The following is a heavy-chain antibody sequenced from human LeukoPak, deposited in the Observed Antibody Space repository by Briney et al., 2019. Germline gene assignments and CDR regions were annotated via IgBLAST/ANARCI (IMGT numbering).Heavy chain of an antibody. J-gene: IGHJ4*02. CDR1: GFTFSSNS. V-gene: IGHV3-21*04. Sequence: GGSLRLSCAASGFTFSSNSMNWVRQAPGKGLEWVSSISSSSSYIYYRDSVKGRFTISRDNSKNSLYLQMNSLRAEDTAVYYCARDQRYCSSSSCPWEPFDYWGQGTLVTVSS. CDR2: ISSSSSYI. CDR3: ARDQRYCSSSSCPWEPFDY. D-gene: IGHD2-2*01.